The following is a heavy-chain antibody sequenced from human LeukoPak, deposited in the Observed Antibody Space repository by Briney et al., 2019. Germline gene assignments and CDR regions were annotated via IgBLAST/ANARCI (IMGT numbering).Heavy chain of an antibody. D-gene: IGHD3-10*01. J-gene: IGHJ6*03. V-gene: IGHV3-30*18. CDR1: GFTFSSYG. CDR3: AKATQPKYGSGTNYYYYYMDV. CDR2: ISYDGSNK. Sequence: GGSLRLSCAVSGFTFSSYGMHWVRQAPGKGLGWVAVISYDGSNKYYADSVKGRFTISRDNSKNTLYLQMNSLRAEDTAVYYCAKATQPKYGSGTNYYYYYMDVWGKGTTVTISS.